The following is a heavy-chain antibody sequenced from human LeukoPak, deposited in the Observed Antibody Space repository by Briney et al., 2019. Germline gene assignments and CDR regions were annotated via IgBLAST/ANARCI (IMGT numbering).Heavy chain of an antibody. D-gene: IGHD6-13*01. CDR1: GYTFTTYY. Sequence: ASVKVSCKASGYTFTTYYIHWGRQAPGQGLGWMGMINPTGGSTTYAQQFQGRVTLTRDTSTRTVFMEVNSLRSEDTAVYYCALYSSTWYWGQGTLVTVSS. CDR3: ALYSSTWY. J-gene: IGHJ4*02. V-gene: IGHV1-46*01. CDR2: INPTGGST.